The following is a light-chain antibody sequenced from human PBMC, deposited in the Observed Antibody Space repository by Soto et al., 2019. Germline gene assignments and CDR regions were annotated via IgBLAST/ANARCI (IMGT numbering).Light chain of an antibody. CDR2: GAS. Sequence: DIQMTQSPSSLSASVGDRVTITCRTSQSINTYLNWYQQKPGKAPKLLNYGASSLQSEVPLRFSGSGSGTYFTLTITTLQPEDFATYYFQESYSFLWGTCGQGTKVEIK. V-gene: IGKV1-39*01. CDR1: QSINTY. J-gene: IGKJ1*01. CDR3: QESYSFLWGT.